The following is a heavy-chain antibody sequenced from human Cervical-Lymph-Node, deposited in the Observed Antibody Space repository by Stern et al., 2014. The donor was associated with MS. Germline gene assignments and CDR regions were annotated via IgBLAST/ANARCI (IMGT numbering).Heavy chain of an antibody. D-gene: IGHD2-15*01. V-gene: IGHV3-7*01. CDR3: ARDCGSGSCYQTQYYYGVDV. Sequence: EVQLEESGGGLVQPGGSLRLSCAGSGFSLSSYWMSWVRQAPGKGPELVGTIKQDGSERYYVDSVKGRFTISRDNSKNSVFLQMNSLRVDDTSVYYCARDCGSGSCYQTQYYYGVDVWGQGTTVIVSS. CDR1: GFSLSSYW. CDR2: IKQDGSER. J-gene: IGHJ6*02.